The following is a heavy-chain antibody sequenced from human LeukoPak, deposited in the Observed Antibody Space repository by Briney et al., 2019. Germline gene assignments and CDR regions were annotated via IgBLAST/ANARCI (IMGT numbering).Heavy chain of an antibody. D-gene: IGHD3-10*02. Sequence: PGGSLRLSCAASVFTFDNYAMNWVRQAPGKGLEWLSYIRGGGAVTRYSDSVKGRFTISRDNSKNTLYLQMNHLRAEDTAIYYCAKCSASYYNDAFDIWGRGTMVTVSS. V-gene: IGHV3-23*01. CDR1: VFTFDNYA. CDR3: AKCSASYYNDAFDI. J-gene: IGHJ3*02. CDR2: IRGGGAVT.